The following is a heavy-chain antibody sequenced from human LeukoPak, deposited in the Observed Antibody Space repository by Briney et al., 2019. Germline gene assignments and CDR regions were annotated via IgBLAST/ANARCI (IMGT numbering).Heavy chain of an antibody. V-gene: IGHV1-69*13. CDR1: GGTFSSYA. J-gene: IGHJ5*02. CDR3: ARDLQLERPGNWFDP. CDR2: IIPIFGTA. D-gene: IGHD1-1*01. Sequence: SVKVSCKASGGTFSSYAISWVRQAPGQGLEWMGGIIPIFGTANYAQKFQGRVTITADESTSTAYMELSSLRSEDTAAYYCARDLQLERPGNWFDPWGQGTLVTVSS.